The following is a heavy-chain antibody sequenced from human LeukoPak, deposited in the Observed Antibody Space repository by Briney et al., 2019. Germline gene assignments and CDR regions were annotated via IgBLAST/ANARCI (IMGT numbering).Heavy chain of an antibody. CDR2: ISASGGRT. CDR1: RFTFSSYA. Sequence: GGSLRLSCAASRFTFSSYAMSWVRQVPGKGLEWVSLISASGGRTYYADSVKGRFTISRDNSKNTLYLQMNSLRAEDTAVYYCAKDISVWKNWFDLWGQGTLVTVSS. CDR3: AKDISVWKNWFDL. V-gene: IGHV3-23*01. J-gene: IGHJ5*02. D-gene: IGHD6-19*01.